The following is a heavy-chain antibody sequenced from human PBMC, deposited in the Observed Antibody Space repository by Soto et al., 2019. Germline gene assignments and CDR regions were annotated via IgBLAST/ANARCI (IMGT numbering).Heavy chain of an antibody. CDR2: IIGNGGTT. Sequence: GGSLRLSCAAPGFTFNNYAMSWVRQAPGKGLEWVSAIIGNGGTTYYADSVKGRFTISRDNSKNTVYLQMNSLRAEDTAVYYCAGATVTKFNDFDIWGQGTMVTVSS. V-gene: IGHV3-23*01. D-gene: IGHD4-17*01. J-gene: IGHJ3*02. CDR3: AGATVTKFNDFDI. CDR1: GFTFNNYA.